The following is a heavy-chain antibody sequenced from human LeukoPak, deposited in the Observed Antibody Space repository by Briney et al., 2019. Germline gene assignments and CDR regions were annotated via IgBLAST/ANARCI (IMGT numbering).Heavy chain of an antibody. V-gene: IGHV1-2*02. CDR3: ARNYSSSSGYFDY. J-gene: IGHJ4*02. Sequence: GPSVKVSCKASGYTFTGYYMHWVRQAPGQGLEWMGWINPNSGDTNYAEKFQGRVTMTRDTSISTAYMDLRRLRSDDTAVYYCARNYSSSSGYFDYWGQGTLVTVSS. D-gene: IGHD6-6*01. CDR1: GYTFTGYY. CDR2: INPNSGDT.